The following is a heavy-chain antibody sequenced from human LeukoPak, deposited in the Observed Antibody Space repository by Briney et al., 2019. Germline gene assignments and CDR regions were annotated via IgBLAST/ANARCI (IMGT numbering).Heavy chain of an antibody. CDR2: IWYDGSNK. D-gene: IGHD3-3*01. V-gene: IGHV3-33*08. Sequence: GGSLRLPCAASGFTFSSYGMHWVRQAPGKGLEWVAVIWYDGSNKYYADSVKGRFTISRDNSKNTLYLQMNSLRAEDTAVYYCARIFGFWSGYPDAFDIWGQGTMVTVSS. CDR3: ARIFGFWSGYPDAFDI. CDR1: GFTFSSYG. J-gene: IGHJ3*02.